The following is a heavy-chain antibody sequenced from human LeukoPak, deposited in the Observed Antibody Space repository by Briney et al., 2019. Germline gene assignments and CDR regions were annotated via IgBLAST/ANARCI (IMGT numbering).Heavy chain of an antibody. Sequence: ASVKVSCKASGYTFTSYGISWVRQAPGQGLEWMGWISAYNGNTNYAQKLQGRVTMTTDTSTSTAYMELRSLRSDDTAVYYCARDQAKGSLWFGELSLFYYYYYYMDVWGKGTTVTVSS. CDR1: GYTFTSYG. V-gene: IGHV1-18*01. CDR2: ISAYNGNT. D-gene: IGHD3-10*01. J-gene: IGHJ6*03. CDR3: ARDQAKGSLWFGELSLFYYYYYYMDV.